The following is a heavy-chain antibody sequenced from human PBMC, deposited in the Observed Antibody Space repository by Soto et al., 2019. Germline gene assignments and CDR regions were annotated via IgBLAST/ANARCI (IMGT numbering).Heavy chain of an antibody. J-gene: IGHJ6*02. CDR3: ARGPYGLDV. V-gene: IGHV4-34*01. Sequence: SETLSLTCAVYGRSFSGYYWSWIRQPPEMGLEWIGEIDQSGSTNYNPSLKSRVTISVDTSNNRFSLNLSSVTAADTAVYYCARGPYGLDVWGHGTTVTVYS. CDR2: IDQSGST. CDR1: GRSFSGYY.